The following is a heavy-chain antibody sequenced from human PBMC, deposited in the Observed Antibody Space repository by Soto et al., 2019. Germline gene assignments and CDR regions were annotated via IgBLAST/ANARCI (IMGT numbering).Heavy chain of an antibody. J-gene: IGHJ6*03. CDR2: IWSDGSNE. D-gene: IGHD1-1*01. Sequence: QVQLVESGGGVVQPGRSLRLSCAASEFTFMRHGMHWVRQAPGQGVPWVGVIWSDGSNELYADSVKGRLIISRDNSKNILYLQMNRLRATHTAVYYCARERTFVDNKHHSMDGWGTGITVPVSS. CDR3: ARERTFVDNKHHSMDG. CDR1: EFTFMRHG. V-gene: IGHV3-33*01.